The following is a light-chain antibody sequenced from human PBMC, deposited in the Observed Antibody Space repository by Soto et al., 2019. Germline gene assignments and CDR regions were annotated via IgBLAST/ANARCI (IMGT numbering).Light chain of an antibody. CDR3: QEYNYWHPIT. V-gene: IGKV3-15*01. J-gene: IGKJ4*01. Sequence: IVMTQSPGTLSVSPGERATLSCRASQNIGNKVGWYQQKPGQAPRLLIYGASTRATSIPVRCNGSGSGTEFTLTITSLQSEDSAVYFCQEYNYWHPITFGGGTKVEIK. CDR1: QNIGNK. CDR2: GAS.